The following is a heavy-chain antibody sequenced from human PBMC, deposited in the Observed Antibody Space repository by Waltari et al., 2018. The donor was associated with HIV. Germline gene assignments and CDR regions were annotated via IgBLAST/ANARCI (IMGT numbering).Heavy chain of an antibody. J-gene: IGHJ5*02. D-gene: IGHD2-15*01. V-gene: IGHV4-34*02. CDR2: INHSGKT. Sequence: QVQLQQWGAGLLKPSETLSLTCAVYGGTFSGYYWTWIRQAPGKGLEWIGEINHSGKTNYNPSLKSRRTLSVDTSKNQVSLRMKSMTGADTAIYYCAREKSRASKWYGIFYYDAWGQGTLVSVPS. CDR1: GGTFSGYY. CDR3: AREKSRASKWYGIFYYDA.